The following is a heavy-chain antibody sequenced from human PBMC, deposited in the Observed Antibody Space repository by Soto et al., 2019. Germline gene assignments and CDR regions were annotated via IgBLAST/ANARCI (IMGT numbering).Heavy chain of an antibody. CDR3: AHFTAERIDG. J-gene: IGHJ6*04. V-gene: IGHV1-69*05. CDR1: GGTFSSYA. CDR2: IIPIYGTA. D-gene: IGHD1-1*01. Sequence: QVQLVQSGAEVKKPGSSVKVSCKASGGTFSSYAISWVRQAPGQGLEWMGGIIPIYGTANYAQRFQGRVTVTPEETTSTAYMVLSSLRSEDAAAEYCAHFTAERIDGWGAGSTVTVSS.